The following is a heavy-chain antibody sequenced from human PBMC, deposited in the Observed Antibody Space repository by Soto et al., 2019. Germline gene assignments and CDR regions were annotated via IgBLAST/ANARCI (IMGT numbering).Heavy chain of an antibody. CDR1: GGSFSSYY. CDR3: ATSGSYYYYYYAMDA. J-gene: IGHJ6*02. CDR2: INHSGST. V-gene: IGHV4-34*01. Sequence: PSETLSLTCAVYGGSFSSYYWTWIRQPAGKGLEWIGEINHSGSTNYNPSLKSRVTISVNTSKNQFSLKLSSVTAAATAVYYCATSGSYYYYYYAMDAWGQGTTVTVSS. D-gene: IGHD3-10*01.